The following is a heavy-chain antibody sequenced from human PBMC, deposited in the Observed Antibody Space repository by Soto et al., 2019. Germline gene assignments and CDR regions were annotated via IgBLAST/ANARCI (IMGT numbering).Heavy chain of an antibody. Sequence: XETLSLTCTVSGGSVSAYYLSWIRQPPGKGLEWIGYIYYSGTTNYNPSLKSRVTISVDTSKNQFSLKVNSVTAADTAVYYCARGSNYDILTGSLPFDYWGQGTLVIVSS. J-gene: IGHJ4*02. CDR2: IYYSGTT. D-gene: IGHD3-9*01. CDR1: GGSVSAYY. CDR3: ARGSNYDILTGSLPFDY. V-gene: IGHV4-59*02.